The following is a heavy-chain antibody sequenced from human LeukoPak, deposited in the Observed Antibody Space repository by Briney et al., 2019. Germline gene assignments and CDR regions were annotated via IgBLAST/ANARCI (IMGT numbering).Heavy chain of an antibody. CDR2: ISSSSSYI. Sequence: NPGGSLRLSCAASGFTFSSYSMNWVRQAPGKGLEWVSSISSSSSYIYYADSVKGRFTISRDNAKNSLYLQMNSLRAEDTAVYYCARAGSSGHAFDIWGQGTMVTVSS. CDR1: GFTFSSYS. J-gene: IGHJ3*02. D-gene: IGHD6-19*01. V-gene: IGHV3-21*01. CDR3: ARAGSSGHAFDI.